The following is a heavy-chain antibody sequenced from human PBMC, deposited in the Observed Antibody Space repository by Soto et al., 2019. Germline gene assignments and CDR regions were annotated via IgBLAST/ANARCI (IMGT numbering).Heavy chain of an antibody. CDR3: ARPQYLPDDVFDV. J-gene: IGHJ3*01. D-gene: IGHD2-2*01. CDR1: GIIFTNYW. CDR2: INSDGSST. Sequence: VQLMESGGGLVKPGGSLRLSCKASGIIFTNYWMQWVRQAPGKGLVWVSRINSDGSSTSHADSVKGRFTISRDNAKNTLYLQMSSLRAEDTAVYYCARPQYLPDDVFDVWGRGTVVTVSS. V-gene: IGHV3-74*01.